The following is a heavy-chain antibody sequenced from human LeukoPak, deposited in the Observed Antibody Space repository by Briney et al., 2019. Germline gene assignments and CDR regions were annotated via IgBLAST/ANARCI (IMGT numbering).Heavy chain of an antibody. CDR3: ARGGIQVSGIDEFDY. Sequence: GGSLRLSCAASGFTFIDYDMHWVRQVIGKGLEWVSAIGIRGETHYSASVKGRFTISRENAESSFYLQMNSLRAEDTAVYYCARGGIQVSGIDEFDYWGQGTLVTVSS. J-gene: IGHJ4*02. V-gene: IGHV3-13*01. CDR1: GFTFIDYD. D-gene: IGHD6-19*01. CDR2: IGIRGET.